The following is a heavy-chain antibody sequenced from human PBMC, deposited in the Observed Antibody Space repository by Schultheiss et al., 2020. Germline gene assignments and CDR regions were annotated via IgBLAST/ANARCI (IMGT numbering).Heavy chain of an antibody. D-gene: IGHD6-13*01. CDR2: ISGSGGST. CDR1: GFTFSSYA. J-gene: IGHJ4*02. V-gene: IGHV3-23*01. Sequence: ESLKIACAASGFTFSSYAMSWVRQAPGKGLEWVSAISGSGGSTYYADSVKGRFTISRDNSKNTLYLQMNSLRAEDTALYYCAKVSFGSIAAAGIDYWGQGTLVTVSS. CDR3: AKVSFGSIAAAGIDY.